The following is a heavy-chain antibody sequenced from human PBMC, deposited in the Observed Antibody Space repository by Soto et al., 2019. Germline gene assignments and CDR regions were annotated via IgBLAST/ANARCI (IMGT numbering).Heavy chain of an antibody. D-gene: IGHD6-13*01. CDR2: IYPGDSDT. Sequence: CLKISCKGSGYSFTSYWIGWLRQMPWKGLEWMGIIYPGDSDTRYSPSFQGQVTISADKSISTAYLQWSSLKASDTAMYYCARHVRGSSSWPYNWFDPWGQGTLVTVPQ. V-gene: IGHV5-51*01. CDR1: GYSFTSYW. CDR3: ARHVRGSSSWPYNWFDP. J-gene: IGHJ5*02.